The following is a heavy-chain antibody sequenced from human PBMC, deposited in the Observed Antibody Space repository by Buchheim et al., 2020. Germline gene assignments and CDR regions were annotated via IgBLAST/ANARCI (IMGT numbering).Heavy chain of an antibody. D-gene: IGHD4-17*01. CDR3: AHRTFGTAAVTTSYFDY. CDR1: GFSLSTTGVG. CDR2: IYWDDDK. Sequence: QITLKESGPTLVKPTQTLTLTCTFSGFSLSTTGVGVGWVRQPPGKALEWLAVIYWDDDKRYSPSLKSRLTVTRDTSKNQVVLTMTNMDPVDTATYYCAHRTFGTAAVTTSYFDYWGQGTL. J-gene: IGHJ4*02. V-gene: IGHV2-5*02.